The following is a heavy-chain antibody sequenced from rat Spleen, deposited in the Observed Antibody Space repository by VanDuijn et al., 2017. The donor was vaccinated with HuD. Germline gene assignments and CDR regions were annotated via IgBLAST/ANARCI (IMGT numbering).Heavy chain of an antibody. CDR3: ARSDGTHYYLPFAN. J-gene: IGHJ3*01. Sequence: EVQLQESGPGLVKPSQSLSLTCSVTGHSITSGYRWNWIRKFPGNELEWMGYINSAGSTIYNPSLQSRISITRNTSRNQFFLQVNSVTTEDTATYYCARSDGTHYYLPFANCGQGTVVTVSS. D-gene: IGHD1-12*02. V-gene: IGHV3-3*01. CDR2: INSAGST. CDR1: GHSITSGYR.